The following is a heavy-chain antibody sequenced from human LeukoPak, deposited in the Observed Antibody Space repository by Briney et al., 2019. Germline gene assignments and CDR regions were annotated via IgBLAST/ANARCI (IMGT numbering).Heavy chain of an antibody. V-gene: IGHV1-8*01. Sequence: ASVKVSCKASGYTFTSYDINWVRQATGQGLEWMGWMNPNSGNTGYAQKFQGRVSMTRNTSISTAYMELGSLRSEDTAVYYCARGSDYDFWSGYFGYYYGMDVWGQGTTVTVSS. CDR3: ARGSDYDFWSGYFGYYYGMDV. J-gene: IGHJ6*02. D-gene: IGHD3-3*01. CDR2: MNPNSGNT. CDR1: GYTFTSYD.